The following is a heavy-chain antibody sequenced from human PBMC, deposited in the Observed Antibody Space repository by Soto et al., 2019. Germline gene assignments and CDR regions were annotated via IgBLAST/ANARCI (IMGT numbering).Heavy chain of an antibody. CDR2: IWYDGSNK. D-gene: IGHD6-19*01. CDR1: GFTFSGHA. Sequence: QVQLVESGGGVAQPGRSLRLSCTVSGFTFSGHAMHWVRQAPGKGLEWVTQIWYDGSNKYYAESVKGRFTISRDNSKNTLDLQMNSLRVEDTAVYYCARGGQGLAPYALDVWGQGTSVTVSS. J-gene: IGHJ6*02. V-gene: IGHV3-33*01. CDR3: ARGGQGLAPYALDV.